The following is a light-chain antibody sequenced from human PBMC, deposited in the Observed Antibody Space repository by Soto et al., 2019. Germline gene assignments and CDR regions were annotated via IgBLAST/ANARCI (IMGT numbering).Light chain of an antibody. V-gene: IGKV1-12*01. Sequence: DIQMTQSLSSVSASVGDRVTITCRASQDISTWLAWYQQKPGKAPKLLIYAASSLQSGVPSRFSGSGSGTDFTLTISSVQPEDFATYYCQQSYSTPITFGQGTRLEIK. J-gene: IGKJ5*01. CDR2: AAS. CDR3: QQSYSTPIT. CDR1: QDISTW.